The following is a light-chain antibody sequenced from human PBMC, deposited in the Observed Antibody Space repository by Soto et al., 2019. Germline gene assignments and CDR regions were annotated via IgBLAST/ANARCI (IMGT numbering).Light chain of an antibody. CDR3: QQSYNSPQT. CDR1: RYIRSD. J-gene: IGKJ1*01. CDR2: AAS. V-gene: IGKV1-6*01. Sequence: IQMTQSPSSLSASVGDRVTITCRASRYIRSDLSWYQQRPGQAPKVLIYAASSLQSGVPSRFSGSGSGTDFTLTISSLQPEDFATYSCQQSYNSPQTFGQGTKVDIK.